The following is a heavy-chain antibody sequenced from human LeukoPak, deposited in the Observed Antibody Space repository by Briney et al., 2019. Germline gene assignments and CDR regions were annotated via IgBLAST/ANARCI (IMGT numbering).Heavy chain of an antibody. CDR1: GGSISSYY. CDR2: IYYSGST. Sequence: SETLSLTCTVSGGSISSYYWSWIRQPAGKGLEWIGYIYYSGSTNYNPSLKSRVTISVDTSKNQFSLKLSSVTAADTAVYYCARGVARSSKFHFSYYFDYWGQGTLVTVSS. J-gene: IGHJ4*02. D-gene: IGHD6-6*01. CDR3: ARGVARSSKFHFSYYFDY. V-gene: IGHV4-59*12.